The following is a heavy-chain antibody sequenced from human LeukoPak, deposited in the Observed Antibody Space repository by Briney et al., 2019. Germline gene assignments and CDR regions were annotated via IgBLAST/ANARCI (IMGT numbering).Heavy chain of an antibody. V-gene: IGHV1-69*05. Sequence: ASVKVSCKASGGTFSSYAISWVRQAPGQGLEWMGRTIPIFGTANYAQKFQGRVTITTDESTSTAYMELSSLRSEDTAVYYCARDPRFEVIGWFDPWGQGTLVTVSS. J-gene: IGHJ5*02. D-gene: IGHD3-10*01. CDR1: GGTFSSYA. CDR3: ARDPRFEVIGWFDP. CDR2: TIPIFGTA.